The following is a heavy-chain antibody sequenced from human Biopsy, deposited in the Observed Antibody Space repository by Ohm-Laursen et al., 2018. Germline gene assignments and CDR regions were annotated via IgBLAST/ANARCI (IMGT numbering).Heavy chain of an antibody. V-gene: IGHV4-4*07. CDR3: ARAPPLIRGVVESWFDP. Sequence: SETLSLTCSVSGGYISHYYWTWIRQPAGQGLEWIGRIYITGETDYNPSLKSRFTMSVDSSKKQFSLKLNSVTAADTAIYYCARAPPLIRGVVESWFDPWGQGILVTVSS. CDR2: IYITGET. J-gene: IGHJ5*02. CDR1: GGYISHYY. D-gene: IGHD3-10*01.